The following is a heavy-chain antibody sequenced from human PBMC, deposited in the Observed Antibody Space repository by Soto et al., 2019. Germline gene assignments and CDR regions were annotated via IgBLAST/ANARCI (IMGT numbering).Heavy chain of an antibody. V-gene: IGHV1-3*01. J-gene: IGHJ4*02. CDR1: GYTFTSYA. CDR3: ARIPYSSSSNPYFDY. D-gene: IGHD6-6*01. Sequence: GASVKVSCKASGYTFTSYAMHWVRQAPGQRLEWMGWINAGNGNTKYSQKFQGGVTITRDTSASTAYMELSSLRSEDTAVYYCARIPYSSSSNPYFDYWGQGTLVTVSS. CDR2: INAGNGNT.